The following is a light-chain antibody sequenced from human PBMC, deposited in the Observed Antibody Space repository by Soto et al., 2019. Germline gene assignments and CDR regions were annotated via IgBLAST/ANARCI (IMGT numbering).Light chain of an antibody. CDR1: SSDVGGYNY. CDR3: SSYTSSSTVV. V-gene: IGLV2-14*01. Sequence: QSVLTQPACVSGSPGESITISCTGTSSDVGGYNYVSWYQQPPGKAPKLMIYEVSNRPSGVSNRFSGSKSGNTASLTISGLQAEDEADYYCSSYTSSSTVVFGGGTKVTVL. CDR2: EVS. J-gene: IGLJ2*01.